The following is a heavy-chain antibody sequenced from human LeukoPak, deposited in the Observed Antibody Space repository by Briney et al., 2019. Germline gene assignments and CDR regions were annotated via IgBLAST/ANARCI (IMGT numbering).Heavy chain of an antibody. J-gene: IGHJ3*02. CDR2: IIPILGIA. Sequence: ASVKVSCKASGGTFSSYVISWVRQAPGQGLEWMGRIIPILGIASYAQKFQGRVTITADKSTSTAYMEVSSLRSEDTAVYYCASAVAGLDAFDIWGQGTMVTVSS. D-gene: IGHD6-19*01. V-gene: IGHV1-69*04. CDR3: ASAVAGLDAFDI. CDR1: GGTFSSYV.